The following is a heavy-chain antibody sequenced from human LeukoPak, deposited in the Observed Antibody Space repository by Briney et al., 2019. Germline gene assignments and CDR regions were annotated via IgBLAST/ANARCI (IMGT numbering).Heavy chain of an antibody. J-gene: IGHJ4*02. D-gene: IGHD2-15*01. Sequence: ASVKVSCKASGYTFTSYGISWVRQAPGQGLEWMGWISAYNGNTNYAQKLQGRVTMTTDTSTSTAYMELRSLGSDDTAVYYCAREYCSGGSCSFDYWGQGTLVTVSS. CDR3: AREYCSGGSCSFDY. CDR2: ISAYNGNT. CDR1: GYTFTSYG. V-gene: IGHV1-18*04.